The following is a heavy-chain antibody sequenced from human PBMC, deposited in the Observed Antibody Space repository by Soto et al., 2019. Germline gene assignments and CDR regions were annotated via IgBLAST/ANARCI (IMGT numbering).Heavy chain of an antibody. J-gene: IGHJ4*02. CDR2: ISYDGSNK. CDR1: GFTFSSYA. V-gene: IGHV3-30-3*01. CDR3: ARDGTLMVYATYFDY. D-gene: IGHD2-8*01. Sequence: GGSLRLSCAASGFTFSSYAMHWVRQAPGKGLEWVAVISYDGSNKYYADSVKGRFTISRDNSKNTLYLQMNSLRAEDTAVYYCARDGTLMVYATYFDYWGQGTLVTVSS.